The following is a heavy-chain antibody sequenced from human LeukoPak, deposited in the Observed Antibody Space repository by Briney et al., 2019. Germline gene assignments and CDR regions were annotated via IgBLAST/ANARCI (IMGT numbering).Heavy chain of an antibody. Sequence: PSETLSLTCTVYGGSFSVYYWIWIRQPPGKGLEWIGEINHSGRTNYNPSLKSRVTISVDTSKNEFSLKLSSVTAADTAVYYCARDGGSNNYWFAPWGQGTLVTVSS. D-gene: IGHD4-23*01. J-gene: IGHJ5*02. CDR3: ARDGGSNNYWFAP. V-gene: IGHV4-34*01. CDR1: GGSFSVYY. CDR2: INHSGRT.